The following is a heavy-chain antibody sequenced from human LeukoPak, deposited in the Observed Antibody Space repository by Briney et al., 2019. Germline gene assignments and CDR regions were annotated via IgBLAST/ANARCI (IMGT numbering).Heavy chain of an antibody. CDR2: ISYDGSNK. D-gene: IGHD3-22*01. V-gene: IGHV3-30-3*01. J-gene: IGHJ6*02. CDR3: ARVDDSSGAHFYYGMDV. Sequence: GGSLRLSCAASGFTFSSYAMHWVRQAPGKGLEWVAVISYDGSNKYYADSVKGRFTISRDNSKNTLYLQMNSLRAEDTAVYYCARVDDSSGAHFYYGMDVWGQGTTVTVSS. CDR1: GFTFSSYA.